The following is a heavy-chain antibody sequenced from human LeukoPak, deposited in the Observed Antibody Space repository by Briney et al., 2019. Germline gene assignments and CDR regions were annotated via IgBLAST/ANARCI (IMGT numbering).Heavy chain of an antibody. V-gene: IGHV3-23*01. Sequence: GGSLRLSCVTSGFTFNSFAMNWVRRIPGKGLEWVSAISSSGGSKLYADSVKGRFTMSRDNSKRTVYLQMKNLRAEDTAVYFGANRIDTIKAHFDSWGQGTLVTVSS. CDR1: GFTFNSFA. D-gene: IGHD5-12*01. CDR2: ISSSGGSK. J-gene: IGHJ4*02. CDR3: ANRIDTIKAHFDS.